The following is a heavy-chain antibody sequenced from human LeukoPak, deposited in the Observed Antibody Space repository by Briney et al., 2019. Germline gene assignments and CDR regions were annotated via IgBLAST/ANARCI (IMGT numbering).Heavy chain of an antibody. D-gene: IGHD6-13*01. CDR2: ISSNGGST. CDR1: GFTFSSYA. Sequence: GGSLRLSCAASGFTFSSYAMHWVRQAPGKGLEYVSAISSNGGSTYYANSVKGRFTISRDNSKNTLYLQMGSLRAKDMAVYYCAREGIAAAGIDYWGQGTLVTVSS. V-gene: IGHV3-64*01. J-gene: IGHJ4*02. CDR3: AREGIAAAGIDY.